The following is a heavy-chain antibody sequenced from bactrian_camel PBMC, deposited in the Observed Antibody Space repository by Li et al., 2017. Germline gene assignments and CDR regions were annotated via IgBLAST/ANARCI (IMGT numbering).Heavy chain of an antibody. D-gene: IGHD4*01. CDR2: LDSTGRT. V-gene: IGHV3S53*01. CDR1: GNIDSRHC. CDR3: VKASRAYYNDNVPAVPLKRDFGT. J-gene: IGHJ6*01. Sequence: HVQLVESGGGSVQEGDSLRLSCAVSGNIDSRHCMGWFRLRIPGPGREGVAALDSTGRTSYAESVKGRFTISKDNARKFLYLQMNSLKPGDTAVYYCVKASRAYYNDNVPAVPLKRDFGTWGQGTQVTVS.